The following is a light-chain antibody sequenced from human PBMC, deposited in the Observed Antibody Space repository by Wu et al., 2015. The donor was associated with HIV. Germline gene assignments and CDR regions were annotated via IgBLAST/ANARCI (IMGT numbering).Light chain of an antibody. CDR1: QTVPNNL. Sequence: EIVLTQSPGTLSLSPGGEAALSCRASQTVPNNLLAWYQHKPGQPPKLLIYGASGRATGTPDRFTGRGAGTHFTLTINNLEPDDYAVYICHQYGSLPFTFGEGTRVE. V-gene: IGKV3-20*01. CDR3: HQYGSLPFT. CDR2: GAS. J-gene: IGKJ4*01.